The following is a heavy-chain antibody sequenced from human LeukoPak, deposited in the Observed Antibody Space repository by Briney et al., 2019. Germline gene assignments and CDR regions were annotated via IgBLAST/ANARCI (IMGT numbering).Heavy chain of an antibody. CDR2: ISGSSSII. J-gene: IGHJ4*02. V-gene: IGHV3-48*01. Sequence: GGSLRLSCTGSGFTFSNYIMNWVRQAPGKGLEWLSYISGSSSIISYADSVRGRFTISRDNAKNTLYLQMISPRAEDTAVYYCTRDLGFDPYWGQGTLVTVSS. D-gene: IGHD3-10*01. CDR1: GFTFSNYI. CDR3: TRDLGFDPY.